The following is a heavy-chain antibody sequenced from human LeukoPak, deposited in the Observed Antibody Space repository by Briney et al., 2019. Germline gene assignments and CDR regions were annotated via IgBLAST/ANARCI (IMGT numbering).Heavy chain of an antibody. V-gene: IGHV1-69*13. CDR1: GGTFSSYA. Sequence: SVKVSCKASGGTFSSYAISWVRQAPGQGLEWMGGIIPIFGTANYAQKFQGRVTITADESTSTAYMELSSLRSEDTAVYYCARDNGRQYYYDSSGYYDYWGQGTLVTISS. CDR3: ARDNGRQYYYDSSGYYDY. CDR2: IIPIFGTA. J-gene: IGHJ4*02. D-gene: IGHD3-22*01.